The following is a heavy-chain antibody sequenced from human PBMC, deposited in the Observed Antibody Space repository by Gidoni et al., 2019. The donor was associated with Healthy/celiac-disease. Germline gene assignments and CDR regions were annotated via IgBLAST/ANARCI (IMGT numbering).Heavy chain of an antibody. V-gene: IGHV3-30-3*01. J-gene: IGHJ5*02. D-gene: IGHD1-7*01. Sequence: QVQLVESGGGVVQPGRSLRLSCAASGFTFSSYAMHWVRQAPGKGLEWVAVISYDGSNKYYADSVKGRFTISRDNSKNTLYLQMNSLRAEDTAVYYCARAATGTTFRWFDPWGQGTLVTVSS. CDR1: GFTFSSYA. CDR3: ARAATGTTFRWFDP. CDR2: ISYDGSNK.